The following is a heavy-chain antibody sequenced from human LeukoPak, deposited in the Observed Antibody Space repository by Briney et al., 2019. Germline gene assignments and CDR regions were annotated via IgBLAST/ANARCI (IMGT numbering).Heavy chain of an antibody. V-gene: IGHV3-23*01. D-gene: IGHD3-22*01. Sequence: PGGSLRLSCAASGFTFRSYAMSWVRQAPGKGLEWVSAISGSGGSTYYADSVKGRFTISRDNSKNTLYLQMNSLRAEDTAVYYCAKLGPAMIVVVMASYFDYWGQGTLVTVSS. CDR3: AKLGPAMIVVVMASYFDY. CDR1: GFTFRSYA. J-gene: IGHJ4*02. CDR2: ISGSGGST.